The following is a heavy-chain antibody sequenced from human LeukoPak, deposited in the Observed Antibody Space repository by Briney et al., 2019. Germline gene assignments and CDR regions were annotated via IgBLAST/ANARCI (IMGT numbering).Heavy chain of an antibody. CDR2: IHPGGSI. J-gene: IGHJ4*02. Sequence: SETLSHTCTVSGGFISGSGHYWTWTRQHPGEGLEWLGFIHPGGSIYYNPSLSGRLIISANTSKNQMSLKLSSVTAADTAVYYCSTGGDTAKGGDSWGQGTLVTVSS. CDR3: STGGDTAKGGDS. D-gene: IGHD5-18*01. V-gene: IGHV4-31*03. CDR1: GGFISGSGHY.